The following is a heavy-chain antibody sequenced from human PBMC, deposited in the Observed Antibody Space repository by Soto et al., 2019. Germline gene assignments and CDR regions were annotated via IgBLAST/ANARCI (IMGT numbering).Heavy chain of an antibody. J-gene: IGHJ4*02. V-gene: IGHV2-5*02. D-gene: IGHD4-17*01. Sequence: QITLKESGPTLVKPTQTLTLTCTFSGFSLSTSGVGVGWIRQPPGKALEWLALIYWDDDKRYSPSLKSRLTITKDTSKNQVVLTMTNMDPVDTATYYCAYWLTTVTTLSRRYFDYWGQGTLVTVSS. CDR1: GFSLSTSGVG. CDR3: AYWLTTVTTLSRRYFDY. CDR2: IYWDDDK.